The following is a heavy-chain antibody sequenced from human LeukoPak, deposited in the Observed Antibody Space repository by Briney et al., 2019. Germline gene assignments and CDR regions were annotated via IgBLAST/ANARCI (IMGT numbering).Heavy chain of an antibody. D-gene: IGHD3-16*02. CDR1: GFTFSSYG. J-gene: IGHJ4*02. CDR3: AKDGVWGSYRLNYFDY. CDR2: ISYDGSNK. Sequence: GGSLRLSCAASGFTFSSYGMHWVRQAPGKGLEWVAVISYDGSNKYYADSVKGRFTISRDNSKNTLYLQMNSLRAEDTAVYYCAKDGVWGSYRLNYFDYWGQGTLVAVSS. V-gene: IGHV3-30*18.